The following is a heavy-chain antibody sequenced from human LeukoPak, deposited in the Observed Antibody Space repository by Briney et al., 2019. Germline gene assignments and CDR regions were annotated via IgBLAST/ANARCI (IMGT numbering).Heavy chain of an antibody. CDR2: ISGSGGST. CDR3: AKAPLGYISGWYDY. V-gene: IGHV3-23*01. Sequence: GWSLRLSCVASGFTFSSYAMSWVRQAPGKGLEWVSVISGSGGSTYYADSVEGRFTISRDNSKNTLYLQINSLRAEDTAVYYCAKAPLGYISGWYDYWGQGILVTVSS. CDR1: GFTFSSYA. J-gene: IGHJ4*02. D-gene: IGHD6-19*01.